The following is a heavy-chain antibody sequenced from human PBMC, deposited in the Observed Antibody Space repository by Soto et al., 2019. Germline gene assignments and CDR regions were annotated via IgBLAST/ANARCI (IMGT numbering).Heavy chain of an antibody. V-gene: IGHV1-2*02. CDR2: IGPASGDT. CDR3: GRGRSGQLVVFY. D-gene: IGHD3-10*01. CDR1: GYTFTGHY. J-gene: IGHJ4*02. Sequence: QVQLVQSGAEVKKPGASVKVSCKASGYTFTGHYIHWVRQAPGQGPEWMGEIGPASGDTRYARKFQGRVTMTRDTSITTVYMELNNLSPDDTAVYYCGRGRSGQLVVFYWGQGTPVTVSS.